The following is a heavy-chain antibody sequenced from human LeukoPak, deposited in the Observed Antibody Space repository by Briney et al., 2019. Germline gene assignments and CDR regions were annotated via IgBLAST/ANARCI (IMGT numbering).Heavy chain of an antibody. CDR2: IYNGAIT. CDR1: GGSISSYY. J-gene: IGHJ4*02. V-gene: IGHV4-59*01. Sequence: SETLSLTCTVSGGSISSYYWSWIRQPPGKGLEWIGYIYNGAITNYNPSLMSRVTISVDTSKNQFSLKLTSVTAADTAVYYCARDSSGRLDYWGQGTLVTASS. D-gene: IGHD1-26*01. CDR3: ARDSSGRLDY.